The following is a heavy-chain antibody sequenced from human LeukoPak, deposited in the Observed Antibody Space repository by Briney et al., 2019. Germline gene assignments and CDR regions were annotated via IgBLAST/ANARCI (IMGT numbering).Heavy chain of an antibody. CDR1: GGSISSYY. CDR2: IFYSGST. Sequence: SETLSLTRTVSGGSISSYYWSWIRQPPGKGLEWIAYIFYSGSTNYNPSLKSRVTISVDTSKNQFSLKLSSVTAADTAVYYCARLAWGRLDYWGQGTLVTVSS. V-gene: IGHV4-59*08. CDR3: ARLAWGRLDY. D-gene: IGHD7-27*01. J-gene: IGHJ4*02.